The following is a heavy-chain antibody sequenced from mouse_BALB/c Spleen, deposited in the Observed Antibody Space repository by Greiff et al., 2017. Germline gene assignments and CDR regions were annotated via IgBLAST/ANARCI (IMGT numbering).Heavy chain of an antibody. CDR3: ARNDYGFDY. J-gene: IGHJ2*01. CDR1: GYSITSGYY. Sequence: EVQLVESGPGLVKPSQSLSLTCSVTGYSITSGYYWNWIRQFPGNKLEWMGYISYDGSNNYNPSLKNRISITRDTSKNQFFLKLNSVTTEDTATYYCARNDYGFDYWGQGTTLTVSS. CDR2: ISYDGSN. D-gene: IGHD2-4*01. V-gene: IGHV3-6*02.